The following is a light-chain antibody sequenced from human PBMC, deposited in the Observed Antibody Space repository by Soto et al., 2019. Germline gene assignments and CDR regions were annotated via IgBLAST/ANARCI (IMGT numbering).Light chain of an antibody. J-gene: IGKJ2*02. CDR2: LGS. CDR3: MQALLSPRT. CDR1: QPLLHSNGFNY. Sequence: DVVMTQSPLSLPVPPGEPASISCRSSQPLLHSNGFNYLDWYLQRPGQSPQLLIFLGSTRASGVPDRFSGSGSGTDFTLKISRVEAEDVGVYYCMQALLSPRTFGQGTKLEIK. V-gene: IGKV2-28*01.